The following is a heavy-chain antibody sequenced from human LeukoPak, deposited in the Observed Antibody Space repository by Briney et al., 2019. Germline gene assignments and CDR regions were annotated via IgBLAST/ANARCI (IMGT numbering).Heavy chain of an antibody. J-gene: IGHJ4*02. Sequence: ASVKVSCKVSGYTLTELSMHWVRQAPGKGLEWMGGFDPEDGETIYAQKFQGRVTMTEDTSTDTAYMELSSLRSEDTAVYYCATDYSGSCSRGLDYWGQGTLVTVSS. CDR1: GYTLTELS. V-gene: IGHV1-24*01. CDR2: FDPEDGET. CDR3: ATDYSGSCSRGLDY. D-gene: IGHD1-26*01.